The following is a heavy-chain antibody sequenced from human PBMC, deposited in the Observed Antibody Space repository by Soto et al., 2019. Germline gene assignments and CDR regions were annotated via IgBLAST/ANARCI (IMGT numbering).Heavy chain of an antibody. D-gene: IGHD6-13*01. J-gene: IGHJ5*02. V-gene: IGHV3-21*01. CDR1: GFTFRSFT. CDR3: TRDASRDSSARGWFDP. Sequence: GGSLRLSCAASGFTFRSFTMNWVRRAPGKGLEWVSTISSNSAYIYYTDALRGRFTISRDNAKNSLHLHMNSLGAEDTAVYYCTRDASRDSSARGWFDPWGPGTLVTVSS. CDR2: ISSNSAYI.